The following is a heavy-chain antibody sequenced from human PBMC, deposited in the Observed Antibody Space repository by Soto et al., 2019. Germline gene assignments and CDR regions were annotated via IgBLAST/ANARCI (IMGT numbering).Heavy chain of an antibody. CDR1: GYTFTSYA. CDR3: ARDYYGYGGQGSYFDY. Sequence: ASVKVSCKASGYTFTSYAMHGVRQAPGQRLEWMGWINAGNGNTKYSQKFQGRVTITRDTSASTAYMELSSLRSEDTAVYYCARDYYGYGGQGSYFDYWGQGTLVTVSS. CDR2: INAGNGNT. D-gene: IGHD3-10*01. J-gene: IGHJ4*02. V-gene: IGHV1-3*01.